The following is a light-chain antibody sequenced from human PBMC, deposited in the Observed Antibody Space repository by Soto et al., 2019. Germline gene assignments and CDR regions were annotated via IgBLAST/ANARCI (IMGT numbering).Light chain of an antibody. CDR1: QSVGTN. CDR3: QQYNKWPPDYT. CDR2: ATS. J-gene: IGKJ3*01. V-gene: IGKV3D-15*01. Sequence: IVMTQSPATLSVSPGEKATLSCRASQSVGTNLAWYQQKPGQPPRLLIYATSTRVTGVPVRFSGSGSGTDFTLPISSLQSEDFAVYYCQQYNKWPPDYTFGPGTKVDIK.